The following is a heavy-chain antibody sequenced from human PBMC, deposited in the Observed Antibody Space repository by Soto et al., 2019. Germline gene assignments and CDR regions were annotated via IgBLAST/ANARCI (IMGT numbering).Heavy chain of an antibody. Sequence: ASVKVSCKASGYTFTGYYMHWVRQAPGQGLEWMGWINPNSGGTNYAQKFQGWVTMTRDTSISTAYLELSRLRSDDTAVYYCARDAVTGGKAFDIWGQGTMVTVSS. V-gene: IGHV1-2*04. CDR3: ARDAVTGGKAFDI. J-gene: IGHJ3*02. CDR2: INPNSGGT. CDR1: GYTFTGYY. D-gene: IGHD7-27*01.